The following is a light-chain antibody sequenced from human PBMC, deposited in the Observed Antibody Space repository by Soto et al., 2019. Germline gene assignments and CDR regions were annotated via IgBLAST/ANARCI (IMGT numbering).Light chain of an antibody. CDR3: KSYDSSLSGYV. J-gene: IGLJ1*01. V-gene: IGLV1-40*01. CDR1: SSNLGAGYE. CDR2: ENN. Sequence: QSVRTQPPSVSEAQGQRVTISCTGSSSNLGAGYEAHWYQQVPGTAPKLLIYENNHRPSGVPDRFSGSKSGTSASLAITGLQAEDEAEYYCKSYDSSLSGYVFGTGTTVTVL.